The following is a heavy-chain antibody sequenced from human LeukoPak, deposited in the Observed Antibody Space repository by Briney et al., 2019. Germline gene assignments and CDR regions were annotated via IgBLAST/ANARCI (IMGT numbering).Heavy chain of an antibody. CDR2: ISYDGSNK. CDR1: GFTFSSYA. V-gene: IGHV3-30-3*01. D-gene: IGHD3-22*01. CDR3: ARGLYYYDSSGYPE. Sequence: GGSLRLSCAASGFTFSSYAMHWVRQAPGKGLEWVAVISYDGSNKYYADSVKGRFTISRDNSKNTLYLQMNSLRAEDTAVYYCARGLYYYDSSGYPEWGQGTLVTVSS. J-gene: IGHJ4*02.